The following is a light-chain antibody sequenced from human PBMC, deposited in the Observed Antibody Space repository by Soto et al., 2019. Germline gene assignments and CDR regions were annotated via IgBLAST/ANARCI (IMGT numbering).Light chain of an antibody. CDR3: QQRSSPLT. V-gene: IGKV3-11*01. CDR2: DAS. CDR1: QSVSSY. Sequence: EIVLTQSPVTLSLSPGERATLSCRASQSVSSYLAWYQQRPGQAPRLLIYDASTRATGIPARFSGSGSGTDFTLTLSSLEPEDFAVYYCQQRSSPLTFGGGTKVELK. J-gene: IGKJ4*01.